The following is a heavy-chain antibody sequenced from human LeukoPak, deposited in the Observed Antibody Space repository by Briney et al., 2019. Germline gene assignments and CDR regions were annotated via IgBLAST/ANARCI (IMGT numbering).Heavy chain of an antibody. CDR2: ISYDGSNK. CDR3: AKDNRLGVTMVRGVHYYYYYMDV. D-gene: IGHD3-10*01. CDR1: GFTFSSYG. V-gene: IGHV3-30*18. Sequence: GGSLRLSCAASGFTFSSYGMHWVRQAPGKGLEWVAVISYDGSNKYYADSVKGRFTISRDNSKNTLYLQMNSLRAEDTAVYYCAKDNRLGVTMVRGVHYYYYYMDVWGKGTTVTISS. J-gene: IGHJ6*03.